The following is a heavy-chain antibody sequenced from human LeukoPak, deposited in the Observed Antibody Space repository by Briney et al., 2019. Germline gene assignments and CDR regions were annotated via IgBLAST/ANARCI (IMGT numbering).Heavy chain of an antibody. J-gene: IGHJ4*02. Sequence: SETLSLTCTVSGGSISSDSYYWGWIRRPPGKGLELIGTVFYSGTTYYNPSLRSRPTISVDTSKNQFSLRLTSVTAADTTVYYCARLAAIRGVVFIDYWGQGALVTVSS. V-gene: IGHV4-39*01. D-gene: IGHD3-10*01. CDR3: ARLAAIRGVVFIDY. CDR1: GGSISSDSYY. CDR2: VFYSGTT.